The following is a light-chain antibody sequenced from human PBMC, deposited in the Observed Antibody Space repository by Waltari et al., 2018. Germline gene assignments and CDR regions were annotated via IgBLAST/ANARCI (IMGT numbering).Light chain of an antibody. Sequence: QSVLTQPPSVSAAPGQRVTISCSGGRSNIGNNYVSWYRQFPGNAPKLLIYEDTERPSGIAGRFSGSKSGTSATLDITGLQAGDEADYYCGTWDSSLSGAVFGGGTHLTVL. CDR3: GTWDSSLSGAV. J-gene: IGLJ7*01. V-gene: IGLV1-51*02. CDR1: RSNIGNNY. CDR2: EDT.